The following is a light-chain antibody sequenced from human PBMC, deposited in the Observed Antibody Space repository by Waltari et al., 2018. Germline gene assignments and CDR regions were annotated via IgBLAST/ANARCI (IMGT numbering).Light chain of an antibody. V-gene: IGLV2-23*01. CDR1: SSDVGGYNL. CDR3: CSYAGSSPSVV. J-gene: IGLJ2*01. Sequence: QSALTQPASVSGSPGQSITISCTGTSSDVGGYNLVSRYQHHPGKAPKVMIYEGSERPSGVSNRFSGSKSGNTASLTISGLQAEDEADYYCCSYAGSSPSVVFGGGTKLTVL. CDR2: EGS.